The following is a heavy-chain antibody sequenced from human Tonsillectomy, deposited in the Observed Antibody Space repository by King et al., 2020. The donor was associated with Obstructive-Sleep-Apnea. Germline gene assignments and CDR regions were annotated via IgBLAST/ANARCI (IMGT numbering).Heavy chain of an antibody. CDR3: ARFYDSSGYYLDY. Sequence: VQLQESGPGLVKPSQTLSLTCTVSGGSISSGGYYWSWIRQHPGKGLEWIGYIYYSWSTYYNPSLKSRVTISVDTSKNQFSLKLSSVTAADTAVYYCARFYDSSGYYLDYWGQGTLVTVSS. V-gene: IGHV4-31*03. D-gene: IGHD3-22*01. CDR2: IYYSWST. CDR1: GGSISSGGYY. J-gene: IGHJ4*02.